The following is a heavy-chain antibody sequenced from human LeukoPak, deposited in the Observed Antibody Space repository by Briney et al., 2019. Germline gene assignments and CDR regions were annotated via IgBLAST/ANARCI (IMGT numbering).Heavy chain of an antibody. Sequence: GGSLRLSCAASGFTFSSYWMSWVRQAPGKGLEWVANIKQDGSEKYYVDSVKGRFTISRDNAKNSLYLQMNSLRSDDTAVYYCARDLVGATLSDYWGQGTLVTVSS. V-gene: IGHV3-7*03. J-gene: IGHJ4*02. CDR2: IKQDGSEK. CDR3: ARDLVGATLSDY. D-gene: IGHD1-26*01. CDR1: GFTFSSYW.